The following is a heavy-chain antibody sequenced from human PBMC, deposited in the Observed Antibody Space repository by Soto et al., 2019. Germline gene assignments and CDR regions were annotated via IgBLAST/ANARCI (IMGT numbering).Heavy chain of an antibody. CDR1: GGTFSSYA. J-gene: IGHJ6*02. CDR2: IIPIFGTA. D-gene: IGHD3-10*01. V-gene: IGHV1-69*13. Sequence: SVKVSCKASGGTFSSYAISWVRQAPGQGLEWMGGIIPIFGTANYAQKFQGRVTITADESTSTAYMELSSLRSEDTAVYYCARADYGSGSYTYYYYGMDVWGQGTTVTVSS. CDR3: ARADYGSGSYTYYYYGMDV.